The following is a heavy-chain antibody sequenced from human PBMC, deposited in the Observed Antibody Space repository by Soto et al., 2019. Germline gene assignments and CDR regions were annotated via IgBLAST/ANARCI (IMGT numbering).Heavy chain of an antibody. Sequence: ASVKVSCKASGYTFNSYGISWVRQAPGQGLEWMGWISAYNGNTNYAQKLQGRVTMTTDTSTSTAYMELRSLRSDDTAVYYCARCKGSGCLKWFELWGQGTPVTVSA. J-gene: IGHJ5*02. CDR2: ISAYNGNT. CDR3: ARCKGSGCLKWFEL. CDR1: GYTFNSYG. D-gene: IGHD6-19*01. V-gene: IGHV1-18*01.